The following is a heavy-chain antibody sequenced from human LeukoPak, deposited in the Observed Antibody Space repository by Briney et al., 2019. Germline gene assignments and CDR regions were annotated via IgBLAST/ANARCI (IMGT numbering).Heavy chain of an antibody. D-gene: IGHD3-10*01. CDR2: ISGSGGST. J-gene: IGHJ4*02. CDR3: AKDWQWFGELPN. V-gene: IGHV3-23*01. Sequence: GGSLRLSCAASGFTFSSYAMGWVRQAPGKGLEWVSSISGSGGSTYYADSVKGRFTISRDNSKNTLYLQMNSLRAEDTAVYYCAKDWQWFGELPNWGQGTLVTVSS. CDR1: GFTFSSYA.